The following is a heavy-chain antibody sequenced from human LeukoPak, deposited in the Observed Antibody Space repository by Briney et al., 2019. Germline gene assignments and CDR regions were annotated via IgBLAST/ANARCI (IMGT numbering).Heavy chain of an antibody. D-gene: IGHD3-10*01. CDR2: ISAYNGNT. CDR3: ARAYGSGSYYPYYYYYYGMDV. J-gene: IGHJ6*02. V-gene: IGHV1-18*01. Sequence: ASVKVSCKASGYTFTSYGISWVRQAPGQGLEWMGWISAYNGNTNYAQKLQGRVTMTTDTSTSTAYMELRSLRSDDTAVYYCARAYGSGSYYPYYYYYYGMDVWGQGTTVTVSS. CDR1: GYTFTSYG.